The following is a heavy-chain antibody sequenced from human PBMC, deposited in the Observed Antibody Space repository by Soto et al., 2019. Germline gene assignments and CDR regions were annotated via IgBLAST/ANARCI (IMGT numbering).Heavy chain of an antibody. CDR3: ARRSFCSSTSCYLDY. J-gene: IGHJ4*02. CDR1: GYSFTSYW. Sequence: LGESLKISCKGSGYSFTSYWIGWVRQMPGKGLEWMGIIYPGDSDTRYSPSFQGQVTISADKSINTAYLQWSSLKASDTAMYYCARRSFCSSTSCYLDYWGQGTLVTVSS. V-gene: IGHV5-51*01. D-gene: IGHD2-2*01. CDR2: IYPGDSDT.